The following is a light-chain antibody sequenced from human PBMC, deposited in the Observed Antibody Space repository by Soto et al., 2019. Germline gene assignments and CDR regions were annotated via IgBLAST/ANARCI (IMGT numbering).Light chain of an antibody. J-gene: IGLJ2*01. CDR1: SGTIASNY. CDR2: EDN. V-gene: IGLV6-57*04. Sequence: NFMLTQPHSVSESPGKTVIISCTRSSGTIASNYVQWYQQRPGSAPTTVIYEDNQRSSGVPDRFSGSIDSSSNSASLTITGLKTEDEADYYCQSYDSSTVVFGGGTKLTVL. CDR3: QSYDSSTVV.